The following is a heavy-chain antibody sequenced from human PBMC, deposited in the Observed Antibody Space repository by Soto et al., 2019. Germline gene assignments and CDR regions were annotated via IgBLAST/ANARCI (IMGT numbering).Heavy chain of an antibody. D-gene: IGHD2-2*01. Sequence: QVQLVQSGAEVKKPGASVKVSCKAPGYTFTSYAMHWVRQAPGQRLEWMGWINAGNGNTKYSQKFQGRDTITRDTSASTAYMELSSLRSEDTAVYYCASGERYCSSTSCYAPPPFDYWGQGTLVTVSS. J-gene: IGHJ4*02. V-gene: IGHV1-3*01. CDR3: ASGERYCSSTSCYAPPPFDY. CDR2: INAGNGNT. CDR1: GYTFTSYA.